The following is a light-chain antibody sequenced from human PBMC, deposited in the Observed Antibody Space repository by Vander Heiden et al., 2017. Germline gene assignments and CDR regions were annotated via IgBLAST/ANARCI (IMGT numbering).Light chain of an antibody. Sequence: LVLTHSSGTMSVSPGGGATHAFRGRQSGSSSYLAWYQQKPGQAPTLLIYGAASRANGMQKRFSGGGSGTDFTITISRLEHEDCAVYYCQQYGSRTLTFGPGTKVDIK. CDR2: GAA. V-gene: IGKV3-20*01. CDR1: QSGSSSY. J-gene: IGKJ3*01. CDR3: QQYGSRTLT.